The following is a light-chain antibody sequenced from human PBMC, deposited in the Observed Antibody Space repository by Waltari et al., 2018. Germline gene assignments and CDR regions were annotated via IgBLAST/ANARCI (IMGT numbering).Light chain of an antibody. CDR1: QSVSSF. J-gene: IGKJ1*01. V-gene: IGKV3-11*01. CDR2: DTS. CDR3: QQRGNWPPWT. Sequence: EIVLTQSPATLSVSPGERATLPCRASQSVSSFLAWYQQKPGQAPRLLIYDTSNRATGIPARFTGSGSGTDFTLTISSLEPEDSAVYYCQQRGNWPPWTFGQGTKV.